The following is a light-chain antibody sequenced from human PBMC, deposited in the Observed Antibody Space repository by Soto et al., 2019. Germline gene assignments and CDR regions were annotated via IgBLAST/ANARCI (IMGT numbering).Light chain of an antibody. J-gene: IGLJ1*01. V-gene: IGLV2-14*01. CDR1: SSDIGGYDY. Sequence: QSALTQPASVSGSPGQSITISCTGTSSDIGGYDYVSWYQHHPGKAPKLMIYEVSNRPSGVSNRFSGSKSGNTASLTISGLQAEDEADYYCTSYTSSTTNDVFGSGTKLPVL. CDR2: EVS. CDR3: TSYTSSTTNDV.